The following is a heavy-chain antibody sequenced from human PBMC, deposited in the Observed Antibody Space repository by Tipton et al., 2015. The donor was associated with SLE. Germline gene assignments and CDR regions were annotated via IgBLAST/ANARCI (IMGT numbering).Heavy chain of an antibody. CDR1: GFTFSSYE. J-gene: IGHJ3*02. Sequence: SLRLSCAASGFTFSSYEMNWVRQAPGKGLEWVSYISSSGSTIYYADSVKGRFTISRDNSKNTLYLQMNSLRAEDTAVYYCARDGVVVVAATQGAFDIWGQGTMVTVSS. CDR2: ISSSGSTI. D-gene: IGHD2-15*01. V-gene: IGHV3-48*03. CDR3: ARDGVVVVAATQGAFDI.